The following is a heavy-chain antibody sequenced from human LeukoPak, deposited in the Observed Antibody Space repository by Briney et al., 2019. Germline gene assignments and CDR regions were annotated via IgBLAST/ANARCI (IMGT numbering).Heavy chain of an antibody. CDR2: IYYSGST. CDR3: ARHGIVDSSRKYYFDY. Sequence: PSETLSLTCSVSGGSISTFYWSWIRQPPGKGLEWIGYIYYSGSTSYNPSLKSRVTISVDTSKNQFSLDLSSVTAADTAVYYCARHGIVDSSRKYYFDYWGQGTLVTVSS. V-gene: IGHV4-59*08. D-gene: IGHD6-13*01. J-gene: IGHJ4*02. CDR1: GGSISTFY.